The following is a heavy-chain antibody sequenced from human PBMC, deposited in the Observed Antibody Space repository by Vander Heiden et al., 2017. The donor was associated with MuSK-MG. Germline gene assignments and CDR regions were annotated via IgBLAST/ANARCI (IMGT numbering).Heavy chain of an antibody. CDR3: ARGGGRQLWLHLDY. J-gene: IGHJ4*02. V-gene: IGHV1-69*12. CDR1: GGTFSSYA. D-gene: IGHD5-18*01. CDR2: IIPIFGTA. Sequence: QVQLVQSGAEVKKPGSSVKVSCKASGGTFSSYAISWVRQAPGQGLEWMGGIIPIFGTANYAQKVQGRVTITADESTSTAYMELRSMRSEDTAVYYCARGGGRQLWLHLDYWGQGTLVTVSS.